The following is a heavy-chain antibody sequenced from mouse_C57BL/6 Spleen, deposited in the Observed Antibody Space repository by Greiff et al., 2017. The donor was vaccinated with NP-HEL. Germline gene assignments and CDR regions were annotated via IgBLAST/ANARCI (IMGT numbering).Heavy chain of an antibody. Sequence: EVQLQESGAELVRPGASVKLSCTASGFHIKDYYMHWVKQRPEQGLEWIGRIDPEDGDTEYAPKFQGKATMTADTSSNTAYLQLSSLTSEDTAVYYCTTTGYYGNHAGFAYWGQGTLVTVSA. CDR3: TTTGYYGNHAGFAY. CDR1: GFHIKDYY. V-gene: IGHV14-1*01. J-gene: IGHJ3*01. CDR2: IDPEDGDT. D-gene: IGHD2-1*01.